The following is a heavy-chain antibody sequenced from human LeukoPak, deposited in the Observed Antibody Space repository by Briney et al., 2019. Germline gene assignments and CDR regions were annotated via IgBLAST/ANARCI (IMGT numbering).Heavy chain of an antibody. Sequence: AASVKVSCKASGYSFTTYYVHWVRQAPGQGLEWMGIISPSGGGASYAQKFQGRVTMTRDTSTSTVYMELSSLRSEDTAVYYCARDLGAQTMVFFDPWGQGTLVTVSS. V-gene: IGHV1-46*01. CDR2: ISPSGGGA. CDR3: ARDLGAQTMVFFDP. CDR1: GYSFTTYY. J-gene: IGHJ5*02. D-gene: IGHD4/OR15-4a*01.